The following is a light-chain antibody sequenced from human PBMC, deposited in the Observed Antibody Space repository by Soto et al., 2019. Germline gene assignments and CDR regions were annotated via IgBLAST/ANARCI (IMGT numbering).Light chain of an antibody. J-gene: IGLJ1*01. CDR3: CAYVNSRSYV. CDR1: SSDIGTYNR. V-gene: IGLV2-23*01. CDR2: EGS. Sequence: QSALTQPASVSGSPGQSITISCIGTSSDIGTYNRVSWYQQHPGQVPKLIIYEGSRRPSGVSSRFSGSKSGNTASLTISGLQAEDEADYYCCAYVNSRSYVFGSGTKVTVL.